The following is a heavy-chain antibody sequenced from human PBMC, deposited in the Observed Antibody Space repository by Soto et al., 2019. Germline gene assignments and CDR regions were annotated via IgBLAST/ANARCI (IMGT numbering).Heavy chain of an antibody. CDR2: INHSGST. Sequence: SETMSLTCAVYGGSFSGYYWSWIRQPPGKGLEWIGAINHSGSTNYNPPLTSRVTISVDTSKNQFSLKLSSVTAADTAVYYCARGRYDFWSGYYTTYYGMDVWGHGRTVTVSS. J-gene: IGHJ6*02. D-gene: IGHD3-3*01. CDR1: GGSFSGYY. V-gene: IGHV4-34*01. CDR3: ARGRYDFWSGYYTTYYGMDV.